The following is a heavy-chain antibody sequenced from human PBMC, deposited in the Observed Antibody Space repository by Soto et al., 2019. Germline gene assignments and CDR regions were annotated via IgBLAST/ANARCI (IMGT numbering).Heavy chain of an antibody. CDR3: ARAGKDIVVVPAAPGLYYYYMDV. Sequence: QVQLQQWGAGLLKPSETLSLTCAVYGGSFSGYYWSWIRQPPGKGLEWIGEINHSGSTNYNPSLKSRVTISVDTSKNQFSLKRSSVTAADTAVYYCARAGKDIVVVPAAPGLYYYYMDVWGKGTTVTVSS. CDR2: INHSGST. D-gene: IGHD2-2*01. V-gene: IGHV4-34*01. CDR1: GGSFSGYY. J-gene: IGHJ6*03.